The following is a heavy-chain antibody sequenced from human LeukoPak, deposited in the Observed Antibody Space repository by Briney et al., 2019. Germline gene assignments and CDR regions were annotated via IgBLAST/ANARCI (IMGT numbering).Heavy chain of an antibody. Sequence: SVKVSCKASGGTFISYAISWVRQAPGQGLEWMGGIIPIFGTANYAQKFQGRVTITADESTSTAYMELSSLRSEDTAVYYCARDQYCSSTSCYHYYYGMDVWGQGTTVTVSS. CDR1: GGTFISYA. CDR2: IIPIFGTA. V-gene: IGHV1-69*13. D-gene: IGHD2-2*01. CDR3: ARDQYCSSTSCYHYYYGMDV. J-gene: IGHJ6*02.